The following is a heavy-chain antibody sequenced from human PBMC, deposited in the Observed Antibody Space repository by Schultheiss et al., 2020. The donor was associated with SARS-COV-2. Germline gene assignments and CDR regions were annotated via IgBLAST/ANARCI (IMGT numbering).Heavy chain of an antibody. CDR3: ARDLSSGYYLEYYLDY. Sequence: SVKVSCKASGGTFSSYAISWVRQAPGQGLEWMGGIIPIFGTANYAQKFQGRVTITADKSTSTAYMELSSLRSDDTAMYYCARDLSSGYYLEYYLDYWAQGTLVTVSS. J-gene: IGHJ4*02. CDR2: IIPIFGTA. D-gene: IGHD3-22*01. CDR1: GGTFSSYA. V-gene: IGHV1-69*06.